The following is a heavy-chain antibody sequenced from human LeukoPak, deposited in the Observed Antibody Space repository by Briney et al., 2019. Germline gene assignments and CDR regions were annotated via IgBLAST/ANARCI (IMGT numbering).Heavy chain of an antibody. CDR3: ARAVGYRSGGSCYFGFDY. D-gene: IGHD2-15*01. CDR1: GFTFSSYW. CDR2: IKQDGSEK. V-gene: IGHV3-7*03. Sequence: GGSLRLTCAASGFTFSSYWMSWVRQAPGKGLEWVANIKQDGSEKYYVDSVKGRFAISRDNAKNSLYLQMNSLRAEDTAVYYCARAVGYRSGGSCYFGFDYWGQGTLVTVSS. J-gene: IGHJ4*02.